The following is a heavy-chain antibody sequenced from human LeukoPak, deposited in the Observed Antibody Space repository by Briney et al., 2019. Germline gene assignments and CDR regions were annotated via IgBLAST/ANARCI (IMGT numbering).Heavy chain of an antibody. CDR3: ASRGYSYGPPDY. V-gene: IGHV3-11*06. CDR1: GFTFSDYY. J-gene: IGHJ4*02. D-gene: IGHD5-18*01. CDR2: ISSSSSYT. Sequence: GGSLRLSCAASGFTFSDYYMSWIRQAPGKGLEWVSYISSSSSYTNYADSVKGRLTISRDNAKNSLYLQMNSLRAEDTAVYYCASRGYSYGPPDYWGQGTLVTVSS.